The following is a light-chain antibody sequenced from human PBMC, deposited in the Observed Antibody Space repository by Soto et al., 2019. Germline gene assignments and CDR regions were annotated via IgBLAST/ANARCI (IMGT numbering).Light chain of an antibody. CDR2: EGS. Sequence: QSALTQPASVFGSPGQSITISCTGTSSDVGSYNLVSWYQQHPGKAPKLMIYEGSKRPSGVSNRFSGSKSGNTASLTISGLQVEDEADFYCCSYAGSFVVFGGGTQLTVL. CDR1: SSDVGSYNL. V-gene: IGLV2-23*01. CDR3: CSYAGSFVV. J-gene: IGLJ2*01.